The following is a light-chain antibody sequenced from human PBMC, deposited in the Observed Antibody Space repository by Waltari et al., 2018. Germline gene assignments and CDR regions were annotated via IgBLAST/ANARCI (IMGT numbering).Light chain of an antibody. CDR1: SSDVGNYNR. Sequence: QSALTQPPSVSGSPGQSLTISCTATSSDVGNYNRLSCYQQPPGTAPKPRIYAVTNRPSVVADRFSGSKCGDTASLTISGLQAEDEADYYCSSYTSSSTQVFGGGTKLTVL. CDR3: SSYTSSSTQV. CDR2: AVT. J-gene: IGLJ2*01. V-gene: IGLV2-18*02.